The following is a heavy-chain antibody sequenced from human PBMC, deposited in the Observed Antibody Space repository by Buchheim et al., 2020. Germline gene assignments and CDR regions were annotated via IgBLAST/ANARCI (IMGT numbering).Heavy chain of an antibody. Sequence: QVQLVESGGDLVQPGRSLRLSCEASGFSFSRYGMHWVRQAPGKGLEWVAVISYDGSNQCYSDSVKGRFTISRDNSKSTLYLQMISLRAEDTAVYYCAKDFDSGWFGTFDSWGQGTL. CDR3: AKDFDSGWFGTFDS. D-gene: IGHD3-10*01. CDR1: GFSFSRYG. J-gene: IGHJ4*02. V-gene: IGHV3-30*18. CDR2: ISYDGSNQ.